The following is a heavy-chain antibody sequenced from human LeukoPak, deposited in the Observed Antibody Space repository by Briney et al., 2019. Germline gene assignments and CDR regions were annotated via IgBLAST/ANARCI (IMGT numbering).Heavy chain of an antibody. J-gene: IGHJ4*02. D-gene: IGHD1-14*01. CDR2: ISYDANNK. CDR1: AFTFSSYG. Sequence: PGGSLRLSCAASAFTFSSYGMPWVRQAPGKGLEGVAVISYDANNKYYADSVKGRFAISRDNSKNTLYVQMNSLRAEDTAVYYCAKDRHPARTDGYYFDYWGQGTLVTVSS. V-gene: IGHV3-30*18. CDR3: AKDRHPARTDGYYFDY.